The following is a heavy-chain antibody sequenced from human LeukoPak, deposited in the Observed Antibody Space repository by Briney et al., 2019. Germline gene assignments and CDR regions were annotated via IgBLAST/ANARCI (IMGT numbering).Heavy chain of an antibody. CDR1: GFTFSDYA. D-gene: IGHD1-26*01. J-gene: IGHJ4*02. Sequence: GGSLRLSCGASGFTFSDYAMLWVRQAPGKGLEWISFISGDRSTIFLADSVRGRFITSRDNAQNSLYLQMNSLRAEDTAVYHCARDRPVVGAIDFWGQGTLVTVSS. CDR3: ARDRPVVGAIDF. V-gene: IGHV3-48*04. CDR2: ISGDRSTI.